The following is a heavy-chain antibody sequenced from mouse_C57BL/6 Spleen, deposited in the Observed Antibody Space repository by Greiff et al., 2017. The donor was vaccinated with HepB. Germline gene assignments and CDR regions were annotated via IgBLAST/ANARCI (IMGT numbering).Heavy chain of an antibody. Sequence: EVKLVESGGGLVKPGGSLKLSCAASGFTFSDYGMHWVRQAPEKGLEWVAYISSGSSTIYYADTVKGRFTISRDNAKNTLFLQMTSLRSEDTAVYYCARRVDYGSSFYFDYWGQGTTLTVSS. CDR2: ISSGSSTI. CDR3: ARRVDYGSSFYFDY. V-gene: IGHV5-17*01. CDR1: GFTFSDYG. J-gene: IGHJ2*01. D-gene: IGHD1-1*01.